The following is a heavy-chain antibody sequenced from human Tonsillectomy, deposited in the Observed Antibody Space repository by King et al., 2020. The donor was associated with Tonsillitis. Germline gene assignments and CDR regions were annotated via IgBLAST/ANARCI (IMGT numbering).Heavy chain of an antibody. D-gene: IGHD3-22*01. V-gene: IGHV3-23*04. J-gene: IGHJ3*02. CDR2: ISGSGGST. Sequence: VQLVESGGGLVQPGGSLRLSCAASGFTFSSYAMSWVRQAPGKGLEWVSVISGSGGSTYYADYGKGRLTISRDNSKNTLYLQMNSLRAEDTSVYYCPKGLAVVVITTDAFDICGQGTMVTVSS. CDR3: PKGLAVVVITTDAFDI. CDR1: GFTFSSYA.